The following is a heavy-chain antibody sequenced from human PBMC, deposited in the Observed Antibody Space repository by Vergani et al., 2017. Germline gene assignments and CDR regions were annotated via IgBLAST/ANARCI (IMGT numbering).Heavy chain of an antibody. CDR1: GFTFSSYS. CDR2: ISSSGSTI. D-gene: IGHD6-13*01. V-gene: IGHV3-48*04. Sequence: EVQLVESGGGLVQPGGSLRLSCAASGFTFSSYSMNWVRQAPGKGLEWVSYISSSGSTIYYADSVKGRFTISRDNAKNSLYLQMNSLRAEDTAVYYCADLGYSSSWDYYYYMDVWGKGTTVTVSS. J-gene: IGHJ6*03. CDR3: ADLGYSSSWDYYYYMDV.